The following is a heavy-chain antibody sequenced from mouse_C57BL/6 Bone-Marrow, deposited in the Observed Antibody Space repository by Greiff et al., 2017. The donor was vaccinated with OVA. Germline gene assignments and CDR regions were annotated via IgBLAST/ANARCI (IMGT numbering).Heavy chain of an antibody. CDR3: AWYYGYFDY. D-gene: IGHD1-1*01. CDR1: GYTFTSYG. Sequence: LVESGAELARPGASVKLSCKASGYTFTSYGISWVKQRTGQGLEWIGEIYPRSGNTYYNEKFKGKATLTADKSSSTAYMELRSLTSEDSAVYFCAWYYGYFDYWGQGTTLTVSS. V-gene: IGHV1-81*01. J-gene: IGHJ2*01. CDR2: IYPRSGNT.